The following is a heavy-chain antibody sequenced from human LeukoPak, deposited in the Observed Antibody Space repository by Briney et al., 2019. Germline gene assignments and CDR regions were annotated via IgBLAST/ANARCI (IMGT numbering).Heavy chain of an antibody. CDR3: ARGIRYDFWGGYYSWFDP. J-gene: IGHJ5*02. Sequence: SETLSLTYTVSGGSISSSSYYWGWIRQPPGKGLEWIGSIYYSGSTYYNPSLKSRVTISVDTSKNQFSLKLSSVTAADTAVYYCARGIRYDFWGGYYSWFDPWGQGTLVTVSS. CDR1: GGSISSSSYY. CDR2: IYYSGST. V-gene: IGHV4-39*01. D-gene: IGHD3-3*01.